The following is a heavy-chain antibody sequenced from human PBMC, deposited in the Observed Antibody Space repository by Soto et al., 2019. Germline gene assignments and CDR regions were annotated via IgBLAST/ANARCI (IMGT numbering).Heavy chain of an antibody. CDR2: IKFDGSEK. CDR1: GFIFSDYW. J-gene: IGHJ4*02. V-gene: IGHV3-7*03. D-gene: IGHD2-2*01. Sequence: GGSLRLSCAASGFIFSDYWMSWVRQAPGKGPEWVANIKFDGSEKQYVDSVRGRFTISRDNSRNSLFLQMNSLRAGDTAVYYCVKDGGYCSSSTCYSPRNHYFDSWGQGTLVTSPQ. CDR3: VKDGGYCSSSTCYSPRNHYFDS.